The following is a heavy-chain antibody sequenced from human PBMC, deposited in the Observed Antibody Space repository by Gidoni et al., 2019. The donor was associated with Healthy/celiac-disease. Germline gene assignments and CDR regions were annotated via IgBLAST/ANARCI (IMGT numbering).Heavy chain of an antibody. CDR3: AKVGSGTYYRLAY. V-gene: IGHV3-23*01. Sequence: EVQLLESGGGFVQPGESLRLPCAASGFTFNNYAMSWVRQAPGKGLECVSGISDSGGNTYYADSVKGRFTISRDNSNNTLYLQMNSLRVEDTAVYYCAKVGSGTYYRLAYWGQGILVTVSS. CDR1: GFTFNNYA. CDR2: ISDSGGNT. J-gene: IGHJ4*02. D-gene: IGHD1-26*01.